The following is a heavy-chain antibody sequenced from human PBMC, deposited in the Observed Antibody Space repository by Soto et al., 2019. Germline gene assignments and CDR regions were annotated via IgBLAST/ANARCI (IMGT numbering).Heavy chain of an antibody. J-gene: IGHJ5*02. Sequence: EVQLVESGGGLVQPGGPLKPPWAAPVFGFVAFLIPWVRQPPGKGRGWVGRIGSKGQNYATTYAASVKGRFIISTDESKNTAHLQMNSLKTEDTAVYYCTKYSGTSSAPAALGQGTLVTVSS. D-gene: IGHD1-26*01. CDR2: IGSKGQNYAT. CDR1: VFGFVAFL. V-gene: IGHV3-73*02. CDR3: TKYSGTSSAPAA.